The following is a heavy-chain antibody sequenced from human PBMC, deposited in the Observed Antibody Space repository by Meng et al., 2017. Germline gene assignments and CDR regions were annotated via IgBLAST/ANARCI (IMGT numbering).Heavy chain of an antibody. CDR1: GGSFSGYY. D-gene: IGHD2-21*02. Sequence: GSLRLSCAVYGGSFSGYYRSWIRQPPGKGLEWIGEINHSGSTNYNPSLKSRVTISVDTSKNQFSLKLNSVTAADTAVYYCTSDFFRGGDCCGWGQGTLVTVSS. V-gene: IGHV4-34*01. CDR2: INHSGST. CDR3: TSDFFRGGDCCG. J-gene: IGHJ4*02.